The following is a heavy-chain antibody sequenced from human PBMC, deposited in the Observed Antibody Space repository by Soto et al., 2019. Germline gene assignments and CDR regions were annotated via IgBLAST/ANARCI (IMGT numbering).Heavy chain of an antibody. J-gene: IGHJ4*02. CDR2: IIPILGIA. V-gene: IGHV1-69*02. CDR3: ARGAVATTIDY. Sequence: QVQLVQSGAEVKKPGSSVKVSCKASGGTFSSYTISWVRQAPGQGLEWMGRIIPILGIANYAQKFQGRVTITADKATSTAYMELSSLRSEDTAVYYCARGAVATTIDYWGQGTLVTVSS. CDR1: GGTFSSYT. D-gene: IGHD5-12*01.